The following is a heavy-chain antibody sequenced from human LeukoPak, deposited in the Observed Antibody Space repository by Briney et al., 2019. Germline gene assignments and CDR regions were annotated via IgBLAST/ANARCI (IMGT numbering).Heavy chain of an antibody. CDR1: GGSISSYY. CDR2: IYYSGST. V-gene: IGHV4-59*08. Sequence: PSETLSLTCPVSGGSISSYYWSWIRQPPGKGLEWIGCIYYSGSTNYNPSLKSRVTISVDTSKNQFSLKLSSVTAADTAVYYCAREDPRVVGSGYPPFSMDVWGKGTTVTVSS. J-gene: IGHJ6*04. D-gene: IGHD3-22*01. CDR3: AREDPRVVGSGYPPFSMDV.